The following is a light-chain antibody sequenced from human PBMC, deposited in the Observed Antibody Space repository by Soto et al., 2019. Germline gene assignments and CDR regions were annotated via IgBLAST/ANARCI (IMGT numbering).Light chain of an antibody. CDR2: DAS. V-gene: IGKV3-11*01. J-gene: IGKJ4*01. Sequence: EIVLTQSPATLSLSPGERATLSCRASQSVSSYLAWYQQKPGQAPRLLIYDASNRATGIPARFSGSGSGTDFTLTIINLEPEDFAVYYCQQRSNWPPTFGGGTKVQIK. CDR3: QQRSNWPPT. CDR1: QSVSSY.